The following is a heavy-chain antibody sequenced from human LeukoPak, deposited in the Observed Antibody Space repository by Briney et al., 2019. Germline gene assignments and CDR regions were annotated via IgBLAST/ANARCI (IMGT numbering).Heavy chain of an antibody. CDR1: GFIFEDFA. D-gene: IGHD6-19*01. V-gene: IGHV3-30*04. CDR2: ISYDGGNE. Sequence: GRSLRPSCAPSGFIFEDFAMHWVRQAPGKGLEWVALISYDGGNENYADSVKGRFTISTDNSKNTLYLHMNSLRPEDTAVYYCARDPPFSSGWSQNHFDHWGQGTLVTVSS. J-gene: IGHJ4*02. CDR3: ARDPPFSSGWSQNHFDH.